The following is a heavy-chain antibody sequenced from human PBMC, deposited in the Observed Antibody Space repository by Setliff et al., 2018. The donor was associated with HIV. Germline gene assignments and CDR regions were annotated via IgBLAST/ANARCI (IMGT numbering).Heavy chain of an antibody. CDR1: GFRFRSYW. D-gene: IGHD3-10*01. CDR2: INDNGST. V-gene: IGHV4-34*01. CDR3: ARVRGRYYYHYAMDV. J-gene: IGHJ6*02. Sequence: SETLSLTCTVSGFRFRSYWMSWIRQPPGKGLEWIGEINDNGSTNYNPSLKSRVTISVDTSKNQFSLKLSSVTAADTAVYYCARVRGRYYYHYAMDVWGQGTTVTVSS.